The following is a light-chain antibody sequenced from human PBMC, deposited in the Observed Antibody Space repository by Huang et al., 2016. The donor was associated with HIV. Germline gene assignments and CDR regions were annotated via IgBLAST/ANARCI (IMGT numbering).Light chain of an antibody. J-gene: IGKJ4*01. CDR2: DAS. Sequence: EIVLTQSPATLSLSPGERATLSCRASQTIINYLAWYQQKPGQAPRLLIYDASNRVTGIPARFSGSGSGTDFTLTISSLEPEDFAVYYCQQRGDWPLTFGGGTKVEIK. CDR3: QQRGDWPLT. CDR1: QTIINY. V-gene: IGKV3-11*01.